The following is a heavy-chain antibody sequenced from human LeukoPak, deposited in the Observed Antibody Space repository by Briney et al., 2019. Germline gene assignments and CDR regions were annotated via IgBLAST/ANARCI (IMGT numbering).Heavy chain of an antibody. CDR2: IIASSGTA. Sequence: ASVKVSCKASGCTFTSYAIHWVRQAPGQGLDWMGGIIASSGTANYAQKFHGRVTITAYESTSTAYMELSSMRSEDTAVFYCERGRGDAFDIWGQGTMVTVSS. V-gene: IGHV1-69*13. D-gene: IGHD3-10*01. J-gene: IGHJ3*02. CDR1: GCTFTSYA. CDR3: ERGRGDAFDI.